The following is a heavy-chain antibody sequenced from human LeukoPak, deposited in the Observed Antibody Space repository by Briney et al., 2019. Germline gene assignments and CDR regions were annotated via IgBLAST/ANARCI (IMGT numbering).Heavy chain of an antibody. CDR2: IYTSGST. CDR1: GGSISSYY. D-gene: IGHD2-2*01. J-gene: IGHJ4*02. CDR3: ARDQAYSPSRAYCSSTSCRPYYFDY. V-gene: IGHV4-4*07. Sequence: SETLSLTCPVSGGSISSYYWSWIRQPAGKGLEWIGRIYTSGSTTYNPSLTSRVTMSVDTSKNQFSLKLSSVTAADTAVYYCARDQAYSPSRAYCSSTSCRPYYFDYWGQGTLVTVSS.